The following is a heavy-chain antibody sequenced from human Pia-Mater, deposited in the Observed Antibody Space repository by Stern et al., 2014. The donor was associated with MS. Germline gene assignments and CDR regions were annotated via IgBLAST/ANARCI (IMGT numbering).Heavy chain of an antibody. CDR1: GFTFSNYG. V-gene: IGHV3-33*01. J-gene: IGHJ5*02. CDR3: ARALQLKSGHNWFDP. D-gene: IGHD6-13*01. CDR2: IWFDGSNK. Sequence: QVQLVESGGGVVQPGRSQRLSCAASGFTFSNYGMHWARQAPGKGLEGVAFIWFDGSNKYYSDSVKGRFTISRDNSKNTLYLQMNSLRAEDTAVYYCARALQLKSGHNWFDPWGQGTLVTVSS.